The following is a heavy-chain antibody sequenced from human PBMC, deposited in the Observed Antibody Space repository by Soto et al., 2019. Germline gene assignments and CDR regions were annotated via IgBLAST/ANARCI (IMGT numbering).Heavy chain of an antibody. V-gene: IGHV4-34*01. J-gene: IGHJ4*02. CDR3: ARVGKRWSSGWKFDY. CDR2: INHSGST. D-gene: IGHD6-19*01. Sequence: SETLSLTXAVYGGSFSGYYWSWIRQPPGKGLEWIGEINHSGSTNYNPSLKSRVTISVDTSKNQFSLKLSSVTAADTAVYYCARVGKRWSSGWKFDYWGQGTLVTVS. CDR1: GGSFSGYY.